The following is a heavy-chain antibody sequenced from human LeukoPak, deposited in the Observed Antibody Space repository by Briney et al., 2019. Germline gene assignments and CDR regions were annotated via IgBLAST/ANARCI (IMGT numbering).Heavy chain of an antibody. D-gene: IGHD4-23*01. Sequence: NPGGSLRLSCAASGFTVSSNYMSWVRQAPGKGLEWVSSISSSSSYIYYADSVKGRFTISRDNAKNSLYLQMNSLRAEDTAVYYCARDEGKNWFDPWGQGTLVTVSS. V-gene: IGHV3-21*01. CDR1: GFTVSSNY. CDR2: ISSSSSYI. CDR3: ARDEGKNWFDP. J-gene: IGHJ5*02.